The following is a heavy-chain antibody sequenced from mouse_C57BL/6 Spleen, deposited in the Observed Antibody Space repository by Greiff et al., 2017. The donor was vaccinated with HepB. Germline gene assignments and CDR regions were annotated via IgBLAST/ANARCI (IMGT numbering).Heavy chain of an antibody. V-gene: IGHV1-15*01. Sequence: QVQLQQSGAELVRPGASVTLSCKASGYTFTDYEMHWVKQTPVHGLEWIGAIDPETGGTAYNQKFKGKAILTADKSSSTAYMELRSLTSEDSAVYYCTREDSSGSGYASDYWGQGTSVTVSS. CDR3: TREDSSGSGYASDY. CDR2: IDPETGGT. J-gene: IGHJ4*01. D-gene: IGHD3-2*02. CDR1: GYTFTDYE.